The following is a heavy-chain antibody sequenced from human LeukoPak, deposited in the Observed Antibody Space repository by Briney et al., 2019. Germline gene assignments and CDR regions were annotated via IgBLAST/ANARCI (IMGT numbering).Heavy chain of an antibody. V-gene: IGHV4-59*08. J-gene: IGHJ4*02. Sequence: PSETLSLTCTISGGSIGGDHWSWIRQAPGEGLKWIGYISYTGSTSYNPSLRSRVTISLNTPENQFSLRLTSVTAADTAVYYCARAVTGTSLVDFWGQGTLVAVSS. CDR3: ARAVTGTSLVDF. D-gene: IGHD6-19*01. CDR1: GGSIGGDH. CDR2: ISYTGST.